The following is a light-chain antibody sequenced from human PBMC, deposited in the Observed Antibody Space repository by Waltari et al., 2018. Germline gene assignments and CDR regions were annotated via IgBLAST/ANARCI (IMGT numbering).Light chain of an antibody. J-gene: IGLJ1*01. CDR3: CSYAGLGIYV. CDR1: SSDVGNYNL. V-gene: IGLV2-23*02. Sequence: QSGLTQPASVSGSPGQSITVSCTGTSSDVGNYNLVSWYQQYPGKAPKLMVYKVTKRTSGVSDRCSGSKSGNTASLTISGLQSEDEADYYCCSYAGLGIYVFGTGTKVTVL. CDR2: KVT.